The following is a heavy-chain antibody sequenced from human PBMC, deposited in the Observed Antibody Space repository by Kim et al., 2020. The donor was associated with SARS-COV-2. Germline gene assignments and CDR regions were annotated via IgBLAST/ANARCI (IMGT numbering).Heavy chain of an antibody. V-gene: IGHV3-33*01. CDR2: IWYDGSNK. D-gene: IGHD1-26*01. J-gene: IGHJ6*02. CDR3: AREVWELPSYYGMDV. CDR1: GFTFSSYG. Sequence: GGSLRLSCAASGFTFSSYGMHWVRQAPGKGLEWVAVIWYDGSNKYYADSVKGRFTISRDNSKNTLYLQMNSLRAEDTAVYYCAREVWELPSYYGMDVWGQGTTVTVSS.